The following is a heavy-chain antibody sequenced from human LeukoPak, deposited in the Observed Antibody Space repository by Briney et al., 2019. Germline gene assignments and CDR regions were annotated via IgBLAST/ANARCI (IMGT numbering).Heavy chain of an antibody. CDR1: GFTFSSYS. J-gene: IGHJ5*02. V-gene: IGHV3-21*01. CDR3: ARGLQQQLGWFDP. Sequence: GGSLRLSCAASGFTFSSYSMNWVRQAPGKGLEWVSSISSSSSYIYYADSVKGRFTISRDNAKNSLYLQMNSLRAEDTAVYYCARGLQQQLGWFDPWGQGTLVTVSS. CDR2: ISSSSSYI. D-gene: IGHD6-13*01.